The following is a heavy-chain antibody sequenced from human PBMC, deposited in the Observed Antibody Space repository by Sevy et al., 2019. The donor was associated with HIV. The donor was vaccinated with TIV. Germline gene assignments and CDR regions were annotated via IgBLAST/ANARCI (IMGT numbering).Heavy chain of an antibody. J-gene: IGHJ4*02. CDR1: GGSFSGYY. D-gene: IGHD3-10*01. V-gene: IGHV4-34*01. Sequence: SETLSLTCAVYGGSFSGYYWSWIRQPPGKGLEWIGEINHSGSTNYNPSLKSRVTISVDTSKNQFSLKLGSVTAADTAVYYCARERYGSGSPSDYWGQGTLVTVSS. CDR3: ARERYGSGSPSDY. CDR2: INHSGST.